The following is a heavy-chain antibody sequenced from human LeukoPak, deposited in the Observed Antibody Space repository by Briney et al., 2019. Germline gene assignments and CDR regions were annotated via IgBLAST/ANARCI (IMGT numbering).Heavy chain of an antibody. V-gene: IGHV3-30*03. CDR1: GFTFSSYG. J-gene: IGHJ5*02. CDR3: ARDSRHHRFLYWDWFDP. CDR2: ISYDGSNK. Sequence: GGSLRLSCAASGFTFSSYGMHWVRQAPGKGLEWVAVISYDGSNKYYADSVKGRFTISRDNSKNTLYLRMNSLRAEDTAVYYCARDSRHHRFLYWDWFDPWGQGTLVTVSS. D-gene: IGHD1-26*01.